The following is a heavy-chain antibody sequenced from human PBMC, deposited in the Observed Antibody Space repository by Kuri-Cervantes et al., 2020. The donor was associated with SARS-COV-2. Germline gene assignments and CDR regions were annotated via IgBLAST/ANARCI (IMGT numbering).Heavy chain of an antibody. D-gene: IGHD4-11*01. CDR2: IYTSGST. CDR3: AGGGSGNYPNLLGY. Sequence: SETLSLTCTVSGGSISSGSYYWSWIRQPAGKGLEWIGRIYTSGSTNYNPSLKSRVTISVDTSKNQFSLKLSSVTAADTAVYYCAGGGSGNYPNLLGYWGQGTLVTVSS. J-gene: IGHJ4*02. CDR1: GGSISSGSYY. V-gene: IGHV4-61*02.